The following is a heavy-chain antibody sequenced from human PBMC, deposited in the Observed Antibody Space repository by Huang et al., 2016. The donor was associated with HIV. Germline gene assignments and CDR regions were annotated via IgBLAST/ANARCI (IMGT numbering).Heavy chain of an antibody. Sequence: QVQLVQSGAEVKKPGASVKVSCKVSGYTLTELSIHWVRQAPGKGLEWMGGLSPEHDETSYAQNIQGRVTMTEDTSTDTAYMELHSLGPEDTAVYYCAAGYDTYYDIWGQGTMVIASS. CDR2: LSPEHDET. D-gene: IGHD2-21*01. CDR3: AAGYDTYYDI. J-gene: IGHJ3*02. CDR1: GYTLTELS. V-gene: IGHV1-24*01.